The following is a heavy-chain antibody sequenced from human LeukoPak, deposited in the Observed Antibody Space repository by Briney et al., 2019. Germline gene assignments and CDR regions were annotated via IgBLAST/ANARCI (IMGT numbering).Heavy chain of an antibody. CDR1: GYTFSRYW. Sequence: GGSLRLSCAASGYTFSRYWMHWVRQGPGKGPVWVSRINEDGSSTSYAESVRGRFTISRDNAKNTLYLQMNSLRAEDAAVYYCTTDTFGARDSWGQGTLVTVSS. D-gene: IGHD3-10*01. CDR2: INEDGSST. V-gene: IGHV3-74*01. J-gene: IGHJ4*02. CDR3: TTDTFGARDS.